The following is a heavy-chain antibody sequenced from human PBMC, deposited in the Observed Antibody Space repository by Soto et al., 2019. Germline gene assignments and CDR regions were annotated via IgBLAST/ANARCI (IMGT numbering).Heavy chain of an antibody. CDR3: ARLRDSGTDSNIWIDH. CDR2: IDTSDSYI. D-gene: IGHD5-12*01. J-gene: IGHJ5*02. V-gene: IGHV5-10-1*01. Sequence: GESLKISCKGSGYSFTNYWITWVRQMPGKGLEWMGRIDTSDSYIDYSPSFQGHVTISSDKSINTVYLQRSSLKASDTAIYYCARLRDSGTDSNIWIDHWGQGTLVTVSS. CDR1: GYSFTNYW.